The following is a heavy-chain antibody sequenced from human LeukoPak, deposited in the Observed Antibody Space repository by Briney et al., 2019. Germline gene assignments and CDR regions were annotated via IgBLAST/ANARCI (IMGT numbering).Heavy chain of an antibody. CDR1: GFTVSRNY. V-gene: IGHV3-53*01. Sequence: GGSLRLSCAASGFTVSRNYMSWVRQAPGKGLEWVSVIYSGGSTYYADSVKGRFTISRDTSRNTLNLQMTSLRAEDTAVYYCARDSAHCGSTSCYVTYFDSWGQGTLVTVSS. D-gene: IGHD2-2*01. J-gene: IGHJ4*02. CDR2: IYSGGST. CDR3: ARDSAHCGSTSCYVTYFDS.